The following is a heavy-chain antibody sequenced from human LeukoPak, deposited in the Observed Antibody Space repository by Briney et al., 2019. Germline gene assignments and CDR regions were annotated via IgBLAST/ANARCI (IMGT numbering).Heavy chain of an antibody. D-gene: IGHD3-22*01. CDR3: ARVSDDSSGYYLYYFDY. Sequence: SETLSLTCTVSGGSISSYYWSWIRQPPGKGLEWIGYIYYSGSTNYNPSLKSRVTISVDTSKNQFSLKLSSVTAADTAVYYCARVSDDSSGYYLYYFDYWGQGTLVTVSS. J-gene: IGHJ4*02. CDR1: GGSISSYY. V-gene: IGHV4-59*01. CDR2: IYYSGST.